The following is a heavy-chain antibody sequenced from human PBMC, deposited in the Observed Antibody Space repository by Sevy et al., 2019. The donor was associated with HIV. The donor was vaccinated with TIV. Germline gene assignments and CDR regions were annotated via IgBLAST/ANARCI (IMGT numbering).Heavy chain of an antibody. Sequence: GESLKISCKGSGYSFTSYWIGWVRRMPGKGLEWMGIIYPGDSDTRYSPSFQGQVTISADKSISTAYLQWSSLKASDTAMYYCARPAHTMATIKTYDAFDIWGQGTMVTVSS. J-gene: IGHJ3*02. D-gene: IGHD5-12*01. CDR3: ARPAHTMATIKTYDAFDI. CDR1: GYSFTSYW. CDR2: IYPGDSDT. V-gene: IGHV5-51*01.